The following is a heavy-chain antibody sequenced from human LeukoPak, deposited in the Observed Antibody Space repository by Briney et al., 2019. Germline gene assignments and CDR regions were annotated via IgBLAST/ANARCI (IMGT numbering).Heavy chain of an antibody. D-gene: IGHD3-10*01. CDR3: AREKWFVTPEYFQH. V-gene: IGHV3-23*01. J-gene: IGHJ1*01. Sequence: TGGSLRLSCAASGFTFSSYALAWVRQAPGKGLEWVSALGGDGITTYYADSVKGRFTISRDNSKNTLYLQMNSLRAEDTAVYYCAREKWFVTPEYFQHWGQGTLVTVSS. CDR2: LGGDGITT. CDR1: GFTFSSYA.